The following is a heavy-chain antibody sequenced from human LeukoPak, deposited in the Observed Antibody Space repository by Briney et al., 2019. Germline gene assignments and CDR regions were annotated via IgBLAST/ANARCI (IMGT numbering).Heavy chain of an antibody. CDR2: IYHSGST. V-gene: IGHV4-4*02. CDR1: GGSISSSNW. Sequence: SETLSLTCAVSGGSISSSNWWSWVRQPPGQGLEWIGEIYHSGSTNYNPSLKSRVTISVDKSKNQPSLKLSSVTAADTAVYYCARVSSGATTVDYWGQGTLVTVSS. J-gene: IGHJ4*02. D-gene: IGHD1-26*01. CDR3: ARVSSGATTVDY.